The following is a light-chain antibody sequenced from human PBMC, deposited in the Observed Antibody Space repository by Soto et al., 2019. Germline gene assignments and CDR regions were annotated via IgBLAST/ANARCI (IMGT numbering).Light chain of an antibody. CDR2: DAS. CDR1: QSISSW. J-gene: IGKJ1*01. CDR3: QQYNRYTWT. Sequence: DIQMTQSPSTLSASVGDRVTITCRASQSISSWLAWYQHKPGKAPKLLIYDASSLESGVPSRFSGSGSGTEFTLPISSLQPDDFATYYCQQYNRYTWTFGQRTKVEIK. V-gene: IGKV1-5*01.